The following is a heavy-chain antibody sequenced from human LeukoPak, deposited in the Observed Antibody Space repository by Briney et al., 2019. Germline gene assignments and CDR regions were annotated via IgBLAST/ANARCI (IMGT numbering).Heavy chain of an antibody. J-gene: IGHJ4*02. Sequence: GGSLRLSCAASGFTFSDAWMSWVRQAPGKGLEWVSEITYSDDSIDYADSVKGRFTISRDNSKNTLYLQMNSLRAEDTAVYYCAKGRSPTDYWGQGTLVTVSS. CDR2: ITYSDDSI. CDR3: AKGRSPTDY. CDR1: GFTFSDAW. V-gene: IGHV3-23*01. D-gene: IGHD6-6*01.